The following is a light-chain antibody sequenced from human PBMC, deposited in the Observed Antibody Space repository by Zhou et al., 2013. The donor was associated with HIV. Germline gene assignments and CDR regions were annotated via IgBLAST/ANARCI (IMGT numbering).Light chain of an antibody. CDR3: GSYAGSSIWI. CDR1: SSDVGGYNY. V-gene: IGLV2-8*01. Sequence: QSALTQPPSASGSPGQSVTISCTGTSSDVGGYNYVSWYQQHPGKAPKLIIYEVSKRPSGVPDRFSGSKSGNRASLTVSGLQAEDESDYYCGSYAGSSIWIFGGGTKLTV. CDR2: EVS. J-gene: IGLJ2*01.